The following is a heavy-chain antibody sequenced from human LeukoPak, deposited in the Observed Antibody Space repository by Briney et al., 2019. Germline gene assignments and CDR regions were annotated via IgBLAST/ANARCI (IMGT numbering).Heavy chain of an antibody. Sequence: SVKVSCEASGGTFSSYAISWVRQAPGQGLGWMGGIIPIFGTANYAQKFQGRVTITTDESTSAAYMELSSLRSEDTAVYYCAREGYCTNGVCLGEFFDLWGRGTLVTVSS. V-gene: IGHV1-69*05. CDR3: AREGYCTNGVCLGEFFDL. D-gene: IGHD2-8*01. J-gene: IGHJ2*01. CDR2: IIPIFGTA. CDR1: GGTFSSYA.